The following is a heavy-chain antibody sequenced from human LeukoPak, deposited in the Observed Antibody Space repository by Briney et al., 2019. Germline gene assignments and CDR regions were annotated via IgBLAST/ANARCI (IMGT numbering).Heavy chain of an antibody. J-gene: IGHJ4*02. CDR3: ARGKYYYDSSGYYRPLFDY. Sequence: SETLSLTCTVSGGSISSYYWNWIRQPPGKGLEWIGYIYYSGNTNYNPSLKSRVTLSVDTSKNQFSLKLSSVTAADTAVYYCARGKYYYDSSGYYRPLFDYWGQGTLVTVSS. CDR1: GGSISSYY. CDR2: IYYSGNT. V-gene: IGHV4-59*01. D-gene: IGHD3-22*01.